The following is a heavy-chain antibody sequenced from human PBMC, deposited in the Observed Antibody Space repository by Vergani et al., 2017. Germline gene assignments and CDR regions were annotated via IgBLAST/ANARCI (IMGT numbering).Heavy chain of an antibody. J-gene: IGHJ6*03. D-gene: IGHD3-10*01. CDR3: ARDRYYGSGSRYYYYMDV. CDR1: GGSISSYY. Sequence: QVQLQESGPGLVKPSETLSLTCTVSGGSISSYYWSWIRQPAGKGLEWIGRIYTSGSTNYNPSLKRRVTMSVDTSKNQFSLKLSSVTAADTAVYYCARDRYYGSGSRYYYYMDVWGKGTTVTVSS. V-gene: IGHV4-4*07. CDR2: IYTSGST.